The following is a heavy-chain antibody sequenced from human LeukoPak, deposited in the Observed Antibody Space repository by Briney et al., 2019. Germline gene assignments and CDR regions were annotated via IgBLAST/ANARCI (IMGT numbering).Heavy chain of an antibody. CDR3: AKDPEDCSGGSCYPGDYYYYGMDV. V-gene: IGHV3-23*01. CDR1: GYTFNSYA. D-gene: IGHD2-15*01. J-gene: IGHJ6*02. CDR2: ISGSGGST. Sequence: GGSLRLSCTASGYTFNSYAMSWVRQAPGKGLEWVSAISGSGGSTYYADSVKGRFTISRDNSKNTLYLQMNSLRAEDTAVYYCAKDPEDCSGGSCYPGDYYYYGMDVWGQGTTVTVSS.